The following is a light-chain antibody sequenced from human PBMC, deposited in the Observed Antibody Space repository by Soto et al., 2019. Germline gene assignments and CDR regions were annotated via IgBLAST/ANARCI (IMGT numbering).Light chain of an antibody. J-gene: IGKJ5*01. CDR3: QQYNNWPLT. CDR2: GAS. V-gene: IGKV3-15*01. CDR1: QSVSSK. Sequence: EIVMTQSPATLSVSPGERATLSCRASQSVSSKVAWYQQNPGQAPRLLIHGASTRATGIPARFSGSGSGTEFTLTISSLQSEDFGVYYCQQYNNWPLTFGQGTRLEIK.